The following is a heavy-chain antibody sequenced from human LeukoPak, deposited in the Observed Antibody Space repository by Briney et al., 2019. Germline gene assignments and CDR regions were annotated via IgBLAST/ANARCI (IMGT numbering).Heavy chain of an antibody. CDR3: ARDLGAMVRGVGVEFDP. CDR2: IYTSGST. V-gene: IGHV4-4*07. J-gene: IGHJ5*02. D-gene: IGHD3-10*01. CDR1: GGSFSGYY. Sequence: PSETLSLTCAVYGGSFSGYYWSWIRQPAGKGLEWIGRIYTSGSTNYNPSLKSRVTMSVDTSKNQFSLKLSSVTAADTAVYYCARDLGAMVRGVGVEFDPWGQGTLVTVSS.